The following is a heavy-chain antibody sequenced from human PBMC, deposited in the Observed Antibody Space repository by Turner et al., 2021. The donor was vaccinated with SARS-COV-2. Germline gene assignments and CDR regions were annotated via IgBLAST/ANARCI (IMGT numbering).Heavy chain of an antibody. CDR1: CGPISSSSYY. D-gene: IGHD1-26*01. Sequence: QLQLQESGPGLVKPSETLSLTCTVSCGPISSSSYYWGWIRRPPGKGREWIGSIYYSGGTYYNTSHKGRVNISVDTSKNQFSLKLSSVTAADTAVDYGAGEVVVLTTTHYGMDVWGQGTTVTVSS. CDR2: IYYSGGT. J-gene: IGHJ6*02. CDR3: AGEVVVLTTTHYGMDV. V-gene: IGHV4-39*01.